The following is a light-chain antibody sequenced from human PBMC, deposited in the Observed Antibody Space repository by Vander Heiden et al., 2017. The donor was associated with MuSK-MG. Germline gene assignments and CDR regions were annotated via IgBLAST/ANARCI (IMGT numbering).Light chain of an antibody. V-gene: IGLV1-47*02. CDR1: TSNTDKTS. CDR3: ETWDDSLTGHVV. Sequence: QSLLTQPPSMSAKHAQLVTMSCSGSTSNTDKTSVYWYHPFTGAAPRLLIYINNQRPSGVPDRFSGSKSGTSASLVIGGVRSEDEADFYCETWDDSLTGHVVFGGGTKLTVL. J-gene: IGLJ2*01. CDR2: INN.